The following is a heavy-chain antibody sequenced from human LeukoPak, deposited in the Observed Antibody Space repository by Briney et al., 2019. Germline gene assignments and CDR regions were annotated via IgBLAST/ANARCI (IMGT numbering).Heavy chain of an antibody. V-gene: IGHV4-59*08. J-gene: IGHJ4*02. CDR2: ISYSGNT. CDR3: ARLGGSHSPHGY. Sequence: PSETLSLTCTVSGRSISSYYWSWVRQTPGKGLEWIGYISYSGNTNYNPSLKSRVTISLDTSKNQFSLNLTSVTAADTAVYYCARLGGSHSPHGYWGQGTLVTVSS. CDR1: GRSISSYY. D-gene: IGHD1-26*01.